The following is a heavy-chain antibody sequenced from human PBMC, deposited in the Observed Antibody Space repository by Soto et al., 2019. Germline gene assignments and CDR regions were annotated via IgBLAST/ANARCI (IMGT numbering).Heavy chain of an antibody. CDR3: AREDIVVVSAAYQNFYYYYYMDV. J-gene: IGHJ6*03. Sequence: GGSMRLSCAPSGFTFSDYYMSWIRQAPGKGLEWVSYISSSGSTIYYADSVKGRFTISRDNAKNSLYLQMNSLRAEDTAVYYYAREDIVVVSAAYQNFYYYYYMDVCGKGSMVTVPS. CDR1: GFTFSDYY. D-gene: IGHD2-2*01. CDR2: ISSSGSTI. V-gene: IGHV3-11*01.